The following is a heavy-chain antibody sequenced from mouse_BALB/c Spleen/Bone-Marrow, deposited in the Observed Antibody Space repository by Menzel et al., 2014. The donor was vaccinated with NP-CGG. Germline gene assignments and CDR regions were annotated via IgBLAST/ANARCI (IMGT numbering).Heavy chain of an antibody. J-gene: IGHJ4*01. V-gene: IGHV5-4*02. CDR1: GFTFSDYY. Sequence: EVKVVESGGGLAKPGGSLKLSCAASGFTFSDYYMYWVRQTPEKRLEWVATISDGGSYTYYPDSVKGRFTISRDNAKNNLYLQMSSLKSEDTAMYYCARDGNYYAIDYWGQGTSVTVSS. D-gene: IGHD2-1*01. CDR3: ARDGNYYAIDY. CDR2: ISDGGSYT.